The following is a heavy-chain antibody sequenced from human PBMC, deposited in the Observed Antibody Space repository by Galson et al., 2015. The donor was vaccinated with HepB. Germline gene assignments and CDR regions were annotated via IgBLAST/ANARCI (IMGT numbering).Heavy chain of an antibody. J-gene: IGHJ4*02. CDR1: GGSFSGYY. D-gene: IGHD6-13*01. CDR2: INHSGST. Sequence: SLTCAVYGGSFSGYYWSWIRQPPGKGLEWIGEINHSGSTNYNPSLKSRVTISVDTSKNQFSLKLSSVTAADTAVYYCARGAGIAAAGSLDYWGQGTLVTVSS. V-gene: IGHV4-34*01. CDR3: ARGAGIAAAGSLDY.